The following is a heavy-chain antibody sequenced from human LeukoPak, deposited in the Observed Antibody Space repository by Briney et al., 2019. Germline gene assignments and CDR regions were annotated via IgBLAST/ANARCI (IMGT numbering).Heavy chain of an antibody. CDR2: ISGYNGNT. CDR3: ARERRYCSGGSCYTPSGGMDV. CDR1: GYTFTSNG. Sequence: ASVKVSCKTSGYTFTSNGISWVRQAPGQGLEWMGWISGYNGNTNYVQNLQGRVTMTTDTSTSTACMELRSLRSDDTAVYYCARERRYCSGGSCYTPSGGMDVWGQGTTVTVSS. J-gene: IGHJ6*02. D-gene: IGHD2-15*01. V-gene: IGHV1-18*01.